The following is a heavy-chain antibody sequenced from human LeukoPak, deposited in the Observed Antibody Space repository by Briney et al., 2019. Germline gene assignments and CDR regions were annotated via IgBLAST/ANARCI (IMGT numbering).Heavy chain of an antibody. D-gene: IGHD3-9*01. Sequence: SETLSLTCTVSGGSISSGDYYWSWIRQPPGKGLEWIGYIYYSGSTYYNPSLKSRVIISVDTSKNQFSLKLSSVTAADTAVYYCARVILTGFPAFDIWGQGTMVTVSS. J-gene: IGHJ3*02. CDR3: ARVILTGFPAFDI. CDR1: GGSISSGDYY. CDR2: IYYSGST. V-gene: IGHV4-30-4*01.